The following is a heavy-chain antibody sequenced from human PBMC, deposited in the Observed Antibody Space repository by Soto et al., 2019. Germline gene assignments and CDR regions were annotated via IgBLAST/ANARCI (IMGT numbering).Heavy chain of an antibody. Sequence: ASVKVSCKASGYIFTDYYMHWVRQAPGQELGWMGRINPNSGGTNYAQKFQGRVTMTRNTSISTAYMELSSLRSEDTAVYYCAFLGDIVVVPAAMSDAFDIWGQGTMVTVSS. CDR1: GYIFTDYY. CDR3: AFLGDIVVVPAAMSDAFDI. J-gene: IGHJ3*02. V-gene: IGHV1-2*06. D-gene: IGHD2-2*01. CDR2: INPNSGGT.